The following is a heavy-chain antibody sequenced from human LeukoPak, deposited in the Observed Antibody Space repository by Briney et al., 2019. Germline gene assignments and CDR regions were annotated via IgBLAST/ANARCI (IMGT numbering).Heavy chain of an antibody. CDR2: INNDGSAT. Sequence: GGSLRLSCAASGFTFSSYWMHWVRQAPGKGLVWVSCINNDGSATAYADSVKGRFTISRDNAKNTLYVQMNSLRAEDTAVYYCVRAGLFSGRYSNWDHWGQGTLVTVSS. J-gene: IGHJ4*02. D-gene: IGHD3-10*01. V-gene: IGHV3-74*01. CDR3: VRAGLFSGRYSNWDH. CDR1: GFTFSSYW.